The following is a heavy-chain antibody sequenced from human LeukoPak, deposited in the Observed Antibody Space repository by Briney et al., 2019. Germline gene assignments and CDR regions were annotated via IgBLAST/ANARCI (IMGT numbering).Heavy chain of an antibody. CDR3: GRENWSIDY. CDR1: GFTFTTYY. J-gene: IGHJ4*02. V-gene: IGHV3-7*01. Sequence: PGGSLRLSCAASGFTFTTYYMTWVRQAPGKGLEWVANINQDGSTAYYVDSVKGRFTFSRDNTKNTVYLQMNSLRAEDKAVYYCGRENWSIDYWGQGTLVTVSS. D-gene: IGHD1-1*01. CDR2: INQDGSTA.